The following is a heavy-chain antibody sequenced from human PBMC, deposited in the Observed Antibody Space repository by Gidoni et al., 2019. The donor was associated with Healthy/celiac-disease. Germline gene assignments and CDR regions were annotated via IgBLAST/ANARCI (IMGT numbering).Heavy chain of an antibody. Sequence: QVQLVQSGAEVKQPGASVKVSCKASGYTFTGYYMHWVRHAPGQGLEWMGWINPNSGGTNYAQKFQGRVTMTRDTSISTAYMELSRLRSDDTAVYYCARGCSGGSCQRGSGWFDPWGQGTLVTVSS. CDR2: INPNSGGT. D-gene: IGHD2-15*01. J-gene: IGHJ5*02. V-gene: IGHV1-2*02. CDR1: GYTFTGYY. CDR3: ARGCSGGSCQRGSGWFDP.